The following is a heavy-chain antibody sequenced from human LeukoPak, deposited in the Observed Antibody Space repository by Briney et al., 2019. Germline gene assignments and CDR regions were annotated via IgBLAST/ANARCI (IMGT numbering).Heavy chain of an antibody. CDR1: GFTVSSNY. D-gene: IGHD1-26*01. V-gene: IGHV3-66*02. J-gene: IGHJ4*02. CDR3: AREPSGTYWLDY. Sequence: GGSLRLSRAASGFTVSSNYMSWVRQAPGKGLEWVSVIYSAGSTYYADSVKGRFTISRDNSKNTLYLQMNSLRAEDTAVYYCAREPSGTYWLDYWGQGTLVTVSS. CDR2: IYSAGST.